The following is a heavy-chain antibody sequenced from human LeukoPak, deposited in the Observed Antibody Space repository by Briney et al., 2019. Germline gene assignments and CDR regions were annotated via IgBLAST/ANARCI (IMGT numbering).Heavy chain of an antibody. CDR2: IYYSGST. CDR3: ASRLSGTMIVVAPDY. CDR1: GGSISSSSYY. D-gene: IGHD3-22*01. J-gene: IGHJ4*02. Sequence: PSETLSLTCTVSGGSISSSSYYWGWIRQPPGKGLEWIGGIYYSGSTYYNPSLKSRVTISVDTSKNQFSLKLSSVTAADTAVYYCASRLSGTMIVVAPDYWGQGTLVTVSS. V-gene: IGHV4-39*07.